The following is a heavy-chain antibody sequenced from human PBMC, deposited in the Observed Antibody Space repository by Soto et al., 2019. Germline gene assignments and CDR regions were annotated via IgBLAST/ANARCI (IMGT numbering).Heavy chain of an antibody. D-gene: IGHD2-21*02. CDR3: ARVPGGDPSDF. CDR1: GYTFTNYG. CDR2: FNPANGNT. Sequence: GASVKVSCKVSGYTFTNYGLHWVRQAPGQGLECVGWFNPANGNTNYAQKFQDRVTMTTDTSTNTAYMELRGLRSDDTAMYYCARVPGGDPSDFGGQGSMVTLST. V-gene: IGHV1-18*01. J-gene: IGHJ4*02.